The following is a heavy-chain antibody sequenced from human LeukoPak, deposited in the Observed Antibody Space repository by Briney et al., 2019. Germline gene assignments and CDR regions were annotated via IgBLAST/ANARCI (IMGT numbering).Heavy chain of an antibody. CDR3: ARDHCSPGTCLGGH. J-gene: IGHJ4*02. CDR1: GDTFIPYT. CDR2: IIPSLDVA. D-gene: IGHD2-15*01. Sequence: SVKVSCKASGDTFIPYTFSWVRQAPGQGLEWIGRIIPSLDVANYAHKFQGRVTLSVDRDTATTYMEVTSLRSEDTAIYYCARDHCSPGTCLGGHWGQGTRVTVFS. V-gene: IGHV1-69*04.